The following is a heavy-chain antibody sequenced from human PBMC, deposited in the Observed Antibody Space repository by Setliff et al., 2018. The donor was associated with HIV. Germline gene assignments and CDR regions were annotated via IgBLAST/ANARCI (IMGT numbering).Heavy chain of an antibody. V-gene: IGHV1-69*01. CDR1: GGTLSSYV. J-gene: IGHJ6*03. CDR3: ARGTPVGTIWNYYSYMDL. D-gene: IGHD3-3*01. Sequence: VSCKASGGTLSSYVVSWVRQAPGQGLEWMGGIIGIFDTPKYAQKFQGRVTTTADESTNTAYMELRSLRSEDTAVYYCARGTPVGTIWNYYSYMDLWGKGTTVTVSS. CDR2: IIGIFDTP.